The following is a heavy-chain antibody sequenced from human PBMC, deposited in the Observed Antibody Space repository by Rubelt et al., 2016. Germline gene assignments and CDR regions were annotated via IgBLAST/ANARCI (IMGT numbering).Heavy chain of an antibody. V-gene: IGHV3-48*01. CDR2: ISSSSSTI. J-gene: IGHJ6*02. Sequence: GRGLEWVSYISSSSSTIYYADSVKGRFTISRDNSKNTLYLQMNSLRAEDTAVYYCASLDTAMVDYYYGMDVWGQGTTVTVSS. CDR3: ASLDTAMVDYYYGMDV. D-gene: IGHD5-18*01.